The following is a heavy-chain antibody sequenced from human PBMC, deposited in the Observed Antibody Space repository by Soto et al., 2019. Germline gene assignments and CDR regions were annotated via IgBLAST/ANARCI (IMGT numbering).Heavy chain of an antibody. V-gene: IGHV4-4*07. CDR1: GGSISSYY. CDR3: AREVPAAIPPYYYYGMDV. D-gene: IGHD2-2*01. J-gene: IGHJ6*02. Sequence: LSLTCTVSGGSISSYYWSWIRQPAGKGLEWIGRIYTSGSTNYNPSLKSRVTMSVDTSKNQFSLKLSSVTAADTAVYYCAREVPAAIPPYYYYGMDVWGQGTTVTVSS. CDR2: IYTSGST.